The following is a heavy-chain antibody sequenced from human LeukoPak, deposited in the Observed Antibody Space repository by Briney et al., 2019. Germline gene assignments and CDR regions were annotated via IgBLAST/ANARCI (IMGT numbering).Heavy chain of an antibody. V-gene: IGHV3-74*01. CDR3: ACITIFGVVIM. D-gene: IGHD3-3*01. J-gene: IGHJ4*02. CDR1: GFTFSSYW. CDR2: INSDGSST. Sequence: GGSLRLSCAASGFTFSSYWMHWVRQAPGKGLVWVSRINSDGSSTSYADSVKGRFTISRDNAKNTLYLQMNSLRAEDTAVYYCACITIFGVVIMGGQGTLVTVSS.